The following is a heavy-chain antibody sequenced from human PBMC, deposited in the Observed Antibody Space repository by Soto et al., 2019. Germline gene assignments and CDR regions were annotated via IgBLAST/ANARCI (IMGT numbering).Heavy chain of an antibody. CDR2: IYYSVST. Sequence: PSETLSLTCTVSGGSINSGTYYWSWIRQHPGKGLEWIGYIYYSVSTYYNPSLRSRVTISSDSSKNHFSLRLSSVTAADTAVYYCAKTPGYDFRPAYYFDYWGQGTLVTVSS. CDR1: GGSINSGTYY. V-gene: IGHV4-31*03. J-gene: IGHJ4*02. CDR3: AKTPGYDFRPAYYFDY. D-gene: IGHD3-3*01.